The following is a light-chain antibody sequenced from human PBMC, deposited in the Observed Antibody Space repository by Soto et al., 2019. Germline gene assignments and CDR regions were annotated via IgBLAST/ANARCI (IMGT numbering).Light chain of an antibody. CDR3: TSKTSTSPYV. V-gene: IGLV2-14*01. CDR2: EVS. J-gene: IGLJ1*01. CDR1: SSDVGGYKY. Sequence: PASVSATPEHSITISCTGTSSDVGGYKYVSWYQQHPGKAPKFLIYEVSNRPSGVSSRFSGSKSGNTASLTISGLQAEEEADYYCTSKTSTSPYVFGTGTKVTVL.